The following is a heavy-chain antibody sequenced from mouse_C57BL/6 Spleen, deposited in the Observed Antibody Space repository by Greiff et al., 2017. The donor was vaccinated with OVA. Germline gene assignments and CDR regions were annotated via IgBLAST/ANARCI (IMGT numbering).Heavy chain of an antibody. V-gene: IGHV1-59*01. J-gene: IGHJ3*01. CDR2: IDPSDSYT. CDR1: GYTFTSYW. D-gene: IGHD2-3*01. CDR3: ARGDDGYYGFAY. Sequence: QVQLKQPGAELVRPGTSVKLSCKASGYTFTSYWMHWVKQRPGQGLEWIGVIDPSDSYTNYNQKFKGKATLTVDTSSSTAYMQLSSLTSEDSAVYYCARGDDGYYGFAYWGQGTLVTVSA.